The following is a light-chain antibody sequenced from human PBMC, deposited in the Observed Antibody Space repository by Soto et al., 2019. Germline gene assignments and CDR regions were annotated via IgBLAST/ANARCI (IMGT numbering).Light chain of an antibody. J-gene: IGKJ1*01. CDR2: KAS. CDR3: QHYNSYTEA. Sequence: DSQMTQSPSTLSGSVVDKVTITCRASQTISSWLAWYQQKPGKAPKLLIYKASTLKSGVPSRFSGSGSGTEFTLTISSLQPDDFATYYCQHYNSYTEAFDQGTKVDIK. V-gene: IGKV1-5*03. CDR1: QTISSW.